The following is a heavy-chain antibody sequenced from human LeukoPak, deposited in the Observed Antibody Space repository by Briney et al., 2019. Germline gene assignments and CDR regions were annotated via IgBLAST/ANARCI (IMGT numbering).Heavy chain of an antibody. V-gene: IGHV3-23*01. Sequence: PGGSLRLSCAASGFTFSSYAMSWVRQAPGKGLEWVSAISGSGGSTYYADSVKGRFTISRDNSKNTLYLQMNSLRAEGTAVYYCAKAYWDGYFYYFDYWGQGTLVTVSS. CDR2: ISGSGGST. D-gene: IGHD5-24*01. CDR1: GFTFSSYA. CDR3: AKAYWDGYFYYFDY. J-gene: IGHJ4*02.